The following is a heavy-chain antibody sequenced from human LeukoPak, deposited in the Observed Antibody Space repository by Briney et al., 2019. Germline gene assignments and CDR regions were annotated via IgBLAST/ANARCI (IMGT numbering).Heavy chain of an antibody. J-gene: IGHJ4*02. CDR1: RFTFSSYG. CDR2: IRYDGSNK. Sequence: GGSLRLSCAASRFTFSSYGMHWVRQAPGKGLEWVAFIRYDGSNKYYADSVKGRFTISRDNSKNTLYLQMNSLRAEDTAVYYCVSMIVVAWGQGTLVTVSS. V-gene: IGHV3-30*02. D-gene: IGHD3-22*01. CDR3: VSMIVVA.